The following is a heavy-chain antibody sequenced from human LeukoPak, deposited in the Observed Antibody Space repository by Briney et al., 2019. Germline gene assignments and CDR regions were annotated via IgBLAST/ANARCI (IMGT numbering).Heavy chain of an antibody. CDR3: ARDYCSGGSCYSFSYYYYMDV. CDR2: IWYDGSNE. D-gene: IGHD2-15*01. J-gene: IGHJ6*03. V-gene: IGHV3-33*01. CDR1: GFTFSSYS. Sequence: GRPLRLSCAASGFTFSSYSMHWVRQAPGKGLEWVTVIWYDGSNEYYADSVRGRFTISRDNSKNTLYLQMNRLSPEDTAVYYCARDYCSGGSCYSFSYYYYMDVWGKGTTVTDSS.